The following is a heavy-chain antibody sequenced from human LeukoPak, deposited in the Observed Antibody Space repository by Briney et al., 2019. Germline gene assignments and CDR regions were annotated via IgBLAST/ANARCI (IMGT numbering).Heavy chain of an antibody. J-gene: IGHJ3*02. Sequence: PSETLSLTCTVSGYSISSGYYWGWIRQPPGKGLEWIGTIYHSGSTYYNPSLKSRVTISVDTSKNQFSLILSSVIAADTAVYYCARAIGGSGSYFLEAFDIWGQGTMVTVSS. CDR2: IYHSGST. D-gene: IGHD3-10*01. V-gene: IGHV4-38-2*02. CDR3: ARAIGGSGSYFLEAFDI. CDR1: GYSISSGYY.